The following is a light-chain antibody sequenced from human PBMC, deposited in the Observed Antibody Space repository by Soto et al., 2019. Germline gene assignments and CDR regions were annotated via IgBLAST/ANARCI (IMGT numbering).Light chain of an antibody. Sequence: DFQMTQSPSSLSESVGDRVTITCQASQDISNYLNWYQQTPGKASKLLIYDASNLETGVPSRFSGSGSGTDFTFTISSLQPEDSATYYCQQYDNLLTFGGGNKVDIK. CDR3: QQYDNLLT. V-gene: IGKV1-33*01. CDR1: QDISNY. CDR2: DAS. J-gene: IGKJ4*01.